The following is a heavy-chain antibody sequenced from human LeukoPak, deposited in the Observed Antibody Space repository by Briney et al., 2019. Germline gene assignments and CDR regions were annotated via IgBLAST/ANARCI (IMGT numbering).Heavy chain of an antibody. V-gene: IGHV1-18*01. CDR2: ISAYNGNT. D-gene: IGHD1-7*01. CDR3: ARVSDWNYFDYYYYYMDV. Sequence: ASVKVSCKVSGYTFTSYGISWVRQAPGQGLEWMGWISAYNGNTNYAQKFQGRVTMTTDTSTSTAYMELRSLRSDDTAVYYCARVSDWNYFDYYYYYMDVWGKGTTVTVSS. J-gene: IGHJ6*03. CDR1: GYTFTSYG.